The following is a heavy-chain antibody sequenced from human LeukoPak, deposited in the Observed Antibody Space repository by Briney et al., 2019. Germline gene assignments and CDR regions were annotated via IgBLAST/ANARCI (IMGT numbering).Heavy chain of an antibody. V-gene: IGHV4-59*01. Sequence: PSETLSLTCTVSGGSISSYYWGWIRQPQGKGLEWIGYIFYNGSTNYNPSLKSRVTISIDTSKNQFSLNLSSVTAADTAVYYCARRPNWGPVFDYWGQGTLVTVSS. D-gene: IGHD7-27*01. CDR3: ARRPNWGPVFDY. CDR2: IFYNGST. J-gene: IGHJ4*02. CDR1: GGSISSYY.